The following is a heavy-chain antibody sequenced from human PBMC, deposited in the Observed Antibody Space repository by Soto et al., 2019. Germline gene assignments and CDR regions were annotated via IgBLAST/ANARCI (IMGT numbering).Heavy chain of an antibody. Sequence: GESLKISCKGSGYSFISYWITWVRQLPGKGLEWMGKIDPSDSYTNYSPSFQGHVTISADKSISTAYLQWGSLTASDTAMYYCARSLITTVARIDYWGQGTLVTVS. CDR1: GYSFISYW. J-gene: IGHJ4*02. CDR2: IDPSDSYT. D-gene: IGHD4-17*01. V-gene: IGHV5-10-1*01. CDR3: ARSLITTVARIDY.